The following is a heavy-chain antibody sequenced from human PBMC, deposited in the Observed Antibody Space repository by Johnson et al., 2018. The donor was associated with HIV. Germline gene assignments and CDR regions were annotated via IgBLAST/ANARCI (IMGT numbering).Heavy chain of an antibody. V-gene: IGHV3-66*01. D-gene: IGHD5-24*01. Sequence: VQLVESGGNLVQPGGSLRLSCAASGFTVSSNYMTWVRQAPGKGLEWVSVIFSGGSTYYADSVKGRFTISRDNSKNTLYLQMNSLRAEDTAVYYCARACRDGYTCDVFDIWGQGTMVTVSS. J-gene: IGHJ3*02. CDR3: ARACRDGYTCDVFDI. CDR1: GFTVSSNY. CDR2: IFSGGST.